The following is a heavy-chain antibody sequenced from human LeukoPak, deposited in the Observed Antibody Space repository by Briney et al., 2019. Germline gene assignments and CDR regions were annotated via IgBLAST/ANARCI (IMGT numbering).Heavy chain of an antibody. CDR3: ARWSFTSGFVYSYYGMDV. D-gene: IGHD2/OR15-2a*01. CDR1: GFTLSSYS. V-gene: IGHV3-48*04. J-gene: IGHJ6*02. Sequence: GGSLRLSCAASGFTLSSYSMNWVRQAPGKGLEWVSHITASGTAMFYADSVKGRFTISRDNARNSLFLQMNSLRADDTAVYYCARWSFTSGFVYSYYGMDVWGQGTTVTVSS. CDR2: ITASGTAM.